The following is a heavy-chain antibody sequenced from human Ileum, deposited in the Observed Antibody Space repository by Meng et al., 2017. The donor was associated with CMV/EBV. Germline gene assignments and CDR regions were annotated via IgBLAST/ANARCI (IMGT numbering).Heavy chain of an antibody. CDR3: AKGSTTGTTASDY. CDR2: ITGSST. Sequence: GESLKISCAASGFTFTNYAMSWVRQAPGKGLEWLSSITGSSTFYADSVKGRFTISRDNSKNTLFLQMNSLRAEDTAVYYCAKGSTTGTTASDYWGQGTLGT. CDR1: GFTFTNYA. J-gene: IGHJ4*02. V-gene: IGHV3-23*01. D-gene: IGHD1-1*01.